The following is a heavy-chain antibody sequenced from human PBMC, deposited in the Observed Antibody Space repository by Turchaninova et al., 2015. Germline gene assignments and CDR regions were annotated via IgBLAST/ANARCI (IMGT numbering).Heavy chain of an antibody. Sequence: EVQLVESGGGLVQPGGSLRLSCAASGFTFSSYWMHWVRTAPGQGLVWVLGRSTDGSNTRIADSVKGRFTMSGDNAKNTLYLQMNRLKAEDTAVYYCTRGSGYYYFDYWGQGALVTVSS. CDR3: TRGSGYYYFDY. CDR1: GFTFSSYW. CDR2: RSTDGSNT. D-gene: IGHD5-12*01. J-gene: IGHJ4*02. V-gene: IGHV3-74*01.